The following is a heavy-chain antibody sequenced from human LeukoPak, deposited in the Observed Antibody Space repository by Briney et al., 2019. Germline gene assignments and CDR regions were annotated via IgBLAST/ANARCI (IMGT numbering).Heavy chain of an antibody. Sequence: GGSLRLSCAASGFTFSNAWMSWVRQAPGKGLEWVGFIRSKAYGGTTEYAASVKGRFTISRDDSKSIAYLQMNSLKTEDTAVYYCTRSSGSYYKEFDYWGQGTLVTVSS. D-gene: IGHD3-10*01. V-gene: IGHV3-49*04. J-gene: IGHJ4*02. CDR3: TRSSGSYYKEFDY. CDR1: GFTFSNAW. CDR2: IRSKAYGGTT.